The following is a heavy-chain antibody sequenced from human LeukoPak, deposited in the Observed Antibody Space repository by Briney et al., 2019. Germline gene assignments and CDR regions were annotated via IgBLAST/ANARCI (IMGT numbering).Heavy chain of an antibody. D-gene: IGHD6-6*01. CDR1: GGSFSGYY. CDR3: ARVGYSSSSDWFDP. Sequence: SETLSLTCAVYGGSFSGYYWSWIRQPPGKGLEWIGEINHSGSTNYNPSLTSRVTISVDTSKNQFSLKLSSVTAADTAVYYCARVGYSSSSDWFDPWGQGTLVTVSS. CDR2: INHSGST. V-gene: IGHV4-34*01. J-gene: IGHJ5*02.